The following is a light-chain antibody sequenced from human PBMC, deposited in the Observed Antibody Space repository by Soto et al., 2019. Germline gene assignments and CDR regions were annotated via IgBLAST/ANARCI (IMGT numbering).Light chain of an antibody. CDR1: SSDVGGYNY. CDR3: SSYTSSSTLVV. Sequence: QSVLNQPASVSGSPGPSITISCTGTSSDVGGYNYVSWYQQHPGKAPKLMIYDVSNRPSGVSNRFSGSKSGNTASLTISGLQAEDEADYYCSSYTSSSTLVVFGGGTKLTVL. J-gene: IGLJ2*01. V-gene: IGLV2-14*01. CDR2: DVS.